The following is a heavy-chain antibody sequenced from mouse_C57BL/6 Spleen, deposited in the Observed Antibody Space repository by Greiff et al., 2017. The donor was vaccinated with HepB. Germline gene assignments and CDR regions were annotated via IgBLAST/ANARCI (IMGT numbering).Heavy chain of an antibody. V-gene: IGHV1-39*01. J-gene: IGHJ4*01. D-gene: IGHD1-1*01. CDR2: INPNYGTT. Sequence: VHVKQSGPELVKPGASVKISCKASGYSFTDYNMNWVKQSNGKSLEWIGVINPNYGTTSYNQKFKGKATLTVDQSSSTAYMQLNSLTSEDSAVYYCANYGSSLYAMDYWGQGTSVTVSS. CDR3: ANYGSSLYAMDY. CDR1: GYSFTDYN.